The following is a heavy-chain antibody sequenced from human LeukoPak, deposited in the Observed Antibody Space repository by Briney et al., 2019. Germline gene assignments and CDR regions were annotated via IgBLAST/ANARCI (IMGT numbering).Heavy chain of an antibody. D-gene: IGHD2-8*01. Sequence: SETLSLTCTVSGGSISSSSYYWGWIRQPPGKGLEWIGSIYYSGSTNYNPSLKSRVTISIDTSKNQFSLKLSSVTAADTAVYYCARVVSNGDRAAFDIWGQGTMVTVSS. CDR2: IYYSGST. V-gene: IGHV4-39*07. CDR1: GGSISSSSYY. J-gene: IGHJ3*02. CDR3: ARVVSNGDRAAFDI.